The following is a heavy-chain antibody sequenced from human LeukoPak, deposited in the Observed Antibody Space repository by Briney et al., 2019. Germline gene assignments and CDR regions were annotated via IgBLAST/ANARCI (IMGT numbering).Heavy chain of an antibody. CDR2: IKEDGSEK. Sequence: GGSLRLSGAASGFTFNNFWIAWVRQAPGKGLEWVANIKEDGSEKNYVDSVKGRFTISRDNAMNSLSLQVNSLRVEDTAVYYCARVSGSGSFYRVFDYWGQGTPVTVSS. J-gene: IGHJ4*02. CDR3: ARVSGSGSFYRVFDY. V-gene: IGHV3-7*05. D-gene: IGHD3-10*01. CDR1: GFTFNNFW.